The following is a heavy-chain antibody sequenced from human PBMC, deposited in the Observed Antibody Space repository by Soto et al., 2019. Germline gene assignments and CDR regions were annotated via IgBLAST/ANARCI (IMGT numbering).Heavy chain of an antibody. V-gene: IGHV4-59*01. J-gene: IGHJ5*02. CDR1: GGSISSYY. CDR3: ARYRDDFWSGYFRWFEP. Sequence: PSETLSLTCTVSGGSISSYYWSWIRQPPGKGLEWSGYIYYSGGTNYNPSLKSRVTISVDTSQNQFSLKLSSVNAADAAVYYCARYRDDFWSGYFRWFEPWGQGTLVTVSS. D-gene: IGHD3-3*01. CDR2: IYYSGGT.